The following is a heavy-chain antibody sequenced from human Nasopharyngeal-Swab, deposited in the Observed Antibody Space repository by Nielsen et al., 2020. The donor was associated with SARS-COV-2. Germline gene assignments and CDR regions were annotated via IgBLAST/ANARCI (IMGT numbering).Heavy chain of an antibody. D-gene: IGHD1-26*01. CDR2: INQAGSVQ. CDR3: VRNGGALDF. CDR1: GFTFTNHW. Sequence: GVSLKISCAASGFTFTNHWMSWVRQAPGKGLEWLANINQAGSVQKYVDSVKGRFFISRDNTEKTLYLQMNSLTVGDTAVYYCVRNGGALDFWGQGTMVTVSS. J-gene: IGHJ4*02. V-gene: IGHV3-7*01.